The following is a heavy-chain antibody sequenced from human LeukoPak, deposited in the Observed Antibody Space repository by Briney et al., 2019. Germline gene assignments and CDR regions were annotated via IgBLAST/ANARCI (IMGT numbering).Heavy chain of an antibody. CDR1: GFTFSSYS. Sequence: GGSLRLSCAASGFTFSSYSMNWVRQAPGKGLEWVSSISSSSSYIYYADSVKGRFTISRDNAKNSLYLQMNSLRAEDTAVYYCARDPASRGYSGYDMDYWGQGTLVNVSS. J-gene: IGHJ4*02. D-gene: IGHD5-12*01. CDR3: ARDPASRGYSGYDMDY. CDR2: ISSSSSYI. V-gene: IGHV3-21*01.